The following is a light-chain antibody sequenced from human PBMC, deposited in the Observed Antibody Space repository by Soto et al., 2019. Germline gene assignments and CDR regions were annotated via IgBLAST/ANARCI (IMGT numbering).Light chain of an antibody. CDR3: QSYDSSLSVV. J-gene: IGLJ2*01. CDR1: SSNIGAGYD. V-gene: IGLV1-40*01. Sequence: QLVLTQPPSVSEAPGQRVTISCTGSSSNIGAGYDVHWYQQLPGTAPKLLIYGNSNRPSGVPDRFSGSKSGTSASLAITGLQAEDEADYYCQSYDSSLSVVFGGGTQLTVL. CDR2: GNS.